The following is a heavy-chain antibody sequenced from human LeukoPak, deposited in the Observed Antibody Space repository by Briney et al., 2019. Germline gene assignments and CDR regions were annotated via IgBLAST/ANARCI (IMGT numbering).Heavy chain of an antibody. V-gene: IGHV3-21*01. CDR3: ARELMGLTMIVVVNPIDY. CDR2: ISSTSSYV. J-gene: IGHJ4*02. Sequence: PGGSLRLSCAASGFTFSSYSMNWVRQAPGKGLEWVSSISSTSSYVYYADSVKGRFTISRDNAKNSLFLQMNSLRAEDTAVYYCARELMGLTMIVVVNPIDYWAREPWSPSPQ. CDR1: GFTFSSYS. D-gene: IGHD3-22*01.